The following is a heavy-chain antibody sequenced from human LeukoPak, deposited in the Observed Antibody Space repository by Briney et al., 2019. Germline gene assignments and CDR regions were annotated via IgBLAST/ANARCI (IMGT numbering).Heavy chain of an antibody. V-gene: IGHV3-21*01. CDR1: GFTFNSYS. D-gene: IGHD1-26*01. Sequence: GGSLRLSCAASGFTFNSYSMNWVRQAPGKGLEWVSSISSTISYKYYADSVKGRFTISRDNPKNSLYLQMNSLRAEDTAVYYCARSPSTYSGSNFWGQGTLVTVSS. J-gene: IGHJ4*02. CDR2: ISSTISYK. CDR3: ARSPSTYSGSNF.